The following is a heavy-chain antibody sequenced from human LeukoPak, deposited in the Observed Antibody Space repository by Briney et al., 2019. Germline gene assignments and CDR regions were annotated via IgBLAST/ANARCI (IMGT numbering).Heavy chain of an antibody. D-gene: IGHD3-16*02. CDR1: GSSIGNIH. Sequence: PSETLSLTSTVSGSSIGNIHWSWIPEPAGKGLECIGRIYNSATTNYNPSFKGRVTMSLDTSKNQFSLRLTSVTAADTAVYYCARYRFGWFDPWGQGMWVTVSS. J-gene: IGHJ5*02. CDR3: ARYRFGWFDP. CDR2: IYNSATT. V-gene: IGHV4-4*07.